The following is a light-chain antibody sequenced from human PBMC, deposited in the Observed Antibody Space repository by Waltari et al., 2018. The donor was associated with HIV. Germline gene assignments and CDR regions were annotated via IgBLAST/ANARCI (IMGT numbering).Light chain of an antibody. Sequence: SYELTQTPSVSVALGQTAKVASGGDNPASKDVHWYQQKPGRPPVLVIHDNNKRPSGIPGRFSGFNAGITATLTISGAQGDDEADYYCQVWDSDTGVFGSGTKVTVL. CDR1: NPASKD. J-gene: IGLJ1*01. CDR2: DNN. V-gene: IGLV3-9*01. CDR3: QVWDSDTGV.